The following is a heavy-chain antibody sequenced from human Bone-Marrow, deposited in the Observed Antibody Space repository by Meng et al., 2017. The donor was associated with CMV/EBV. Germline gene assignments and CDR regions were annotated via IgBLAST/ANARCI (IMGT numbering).Heavy chain of an antibody. CDR2: IYSGGST. CDR3: ASLGRILGFDY. J-gene: IGHJ4*02. CDR1: EFTFNIYS. V-gene: IGHV3-66*02. D-gene: IGHD2-15*01. Sequence: GESLKISCAASEFTFNIYSMSWVRQAPGKGLEWVSVIYSGGSTYYADSVKGRFTISRDNSKNTLYLQMNSLRAEDTAVYYCASLGRILGFDYWGQGTLVTVSS.